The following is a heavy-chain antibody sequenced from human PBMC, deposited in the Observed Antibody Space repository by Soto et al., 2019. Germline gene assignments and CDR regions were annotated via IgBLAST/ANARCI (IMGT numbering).Heavy chain of an antibody. CDR3: ARVMLGGHSDY. Sequence: ASVKVSCKASGYTFTGYYMHWVRQAPGQGLEWMGWINPNSGGTNYAQKFQGWVTMTRNTSIRTAYIDLSSLSSDDTAVYYCARVMLGGHSDYWGQGTLVTVSS. D-gene: IGHD2-15*01. J-gene: IGHJ4*02. V-gene: IGHV1-2*04. CDR2: INPNSGGT. CDR1: GYTFTGYY.